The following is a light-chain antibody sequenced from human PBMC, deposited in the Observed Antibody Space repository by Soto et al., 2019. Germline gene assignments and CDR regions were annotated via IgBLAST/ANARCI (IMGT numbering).Light chain of an antibody. Sequence: QSVLTQPASVSGAPGQSVTISCTGARTDVDGHDYVSWYQQHPGQAPKLIIFDVHNRPSGVSSRFSGSKSGDTASLTISGLRAEDDGDYYCSSYTASTPLDVFGTGTKLTVL. CDR1: RTDVDGHDY. CDR3: SSYTASTPLDV. CDR2: DVH. V-gene: IGLV2-14*03. J-gene: IGLJ1*01.